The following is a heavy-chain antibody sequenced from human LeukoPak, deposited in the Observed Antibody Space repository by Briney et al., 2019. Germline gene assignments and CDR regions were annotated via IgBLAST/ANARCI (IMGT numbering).Heavy chain of an antibody. CDR1: GFTFSSYA. CDR3: ARGKGSESGYDYFLDY. J-gene: IGHJ4*02. Sequence: GGSLRLSCAASGFTFSSYAMHWVRQAPGKGLEGVTLFSYDGSSKYYADSVRGRFTISRDNSKNTLYLQMNSLRADDSAVYYCARGKGSESGYDYFLDYWGQGTLVTVSS. CDR2: FSYDGSSK. D-gene: IGHD5-12*01. V-gene: IGHV3-30-3*01.